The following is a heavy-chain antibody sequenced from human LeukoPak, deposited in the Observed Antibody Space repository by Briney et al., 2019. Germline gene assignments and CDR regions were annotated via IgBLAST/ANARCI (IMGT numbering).Heavy chain of an antibody. D-gene: IGHD6-19*01. V-gene: IGHV4-61*10. CDR3: ARHHPGYSSGHAQFPRRNWFDP. CDR2: INHSGST. CDR1: GGSISSGSYY. Sequence: SETLSLTCTVSGGSISSGSYYWSWIRQPAGKGLEWIGEINHSGSTNYNPSLKSRVTISVDTSKNQFSLKLSSVTAADTAVYYCARHHPGYSSGHAQFPRRNWFDPWGQGTLVTVSS. J-gene: IGHJ5*02.